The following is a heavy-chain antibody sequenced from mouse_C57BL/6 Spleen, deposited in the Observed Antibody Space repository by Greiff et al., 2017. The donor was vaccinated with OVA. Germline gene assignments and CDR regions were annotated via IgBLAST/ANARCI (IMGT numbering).Heavy chain of an antibody. Sequence: QVQLKESGAELARPGASVKLSCKASGYTFTSYGISWVKQSTGRGLEWIGEIYPRSGNTYYNAKFKGKATLTEDKSSSTEYMERRSLTSEDAAVNCWASHHGSSDWSCDVWGTGTTVTVSS. CDR3: ASHHGSSDWSCDV. D-gene: IGHD1-1*01. J-gene: IGHJ1*03. CDR2: IYPRSGNT. CDR1: GYTFTSYG. V-gene: IGHV1-81*01.